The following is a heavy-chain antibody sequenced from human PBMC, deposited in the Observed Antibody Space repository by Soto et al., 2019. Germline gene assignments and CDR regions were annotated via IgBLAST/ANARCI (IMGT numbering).Heavy chain of an antibody. V-gene: IGHV4-59*01. CDR1: GGSISSYY. Sequence: SETLSLTCTVSGGSISSYYWSWIRQPPGKGLEWIGYIYYSGSTNYNPSLKSRVTISVDTSKNQFSLKLSSVTAADTAVYYCARDSSGYQGYGMDVWGQGTTVTVSS. CDR3: ARDSSGYQGYGMDV. D-gene: IGHD3-22*01. CDR2: IYYSGST. J-gene: IGHJ6*02.